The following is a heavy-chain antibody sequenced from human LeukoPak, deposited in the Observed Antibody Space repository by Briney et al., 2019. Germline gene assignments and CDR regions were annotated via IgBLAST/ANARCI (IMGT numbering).Heavy chain of an antibody. CDR1: GFTFNNYA. CDR2: VSANGGNT. V-gene: IGHV3-23*01. CDR3: AKGYSSGWSEGFLDY. Sequence: GGSLRLSCAVSGFTFNNYAMDWVRQAPGKGLEWVSAVSANGGNTHYADSVSGRFTISRDNSKNTLYPQMNSLRVEDTAIYYCAKGYSSGWSEGFLDYWGQGTLVTVSS. D-gene: IGHD6-19*01. J-gene: IGHJ4*02.